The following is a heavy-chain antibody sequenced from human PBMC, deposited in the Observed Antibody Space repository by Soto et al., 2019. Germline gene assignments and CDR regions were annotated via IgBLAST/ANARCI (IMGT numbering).Heavy chain of an antibody. D-gene: IGHD6-13*01. CDR3: AKDRAPYSSSWYNAFDI. Sequence: PGGPLRLYCAASGFTFSSYAMSWVRQAPGRGLERVSAISGSGGSTYYADSVKGRFTISRDNSKNTLYLQMNSLRAEDTAVYYCAKDRAPYSSSWYNAFDIWGQGTMVTVSS. CDR1: GFTFSSYA. V-gene: IGHV3-23*01. CDR2: ISGSGGST. J-gene: IGHJ3*02.